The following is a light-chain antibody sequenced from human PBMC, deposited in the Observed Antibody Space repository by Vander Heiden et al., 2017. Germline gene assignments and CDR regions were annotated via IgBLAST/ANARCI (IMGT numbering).Light chain of an antibody. CDR1: SFNTGAGED. J-gene: IGLJ2*01. V-gene: IGLV1-40*01. CDR3: QSYDSSLSGSI. Sequence: QSVLTQPPSVSGAPGQRVTISCTGSSFNTGAGEDVHWYQQLPGTAPKLLIYGSSNRPSGVPDRFSGSKSGTSASLAITGLQAEDEADYYCQSYDSSLSGSIFGGGTKLTVL. CDR2: GSS.